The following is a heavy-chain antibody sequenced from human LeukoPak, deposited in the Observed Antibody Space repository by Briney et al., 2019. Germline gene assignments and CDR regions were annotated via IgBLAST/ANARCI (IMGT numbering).Heavy chain of an antibody. D-gene: IGHD4-17*01. CDR3: ARDPYGDNWFDP. Sequence: QPGGSLRLSCAASGFTFSSYWMSWVRQAPGKGLEWVANIKEDGSEKYYVDSVKGRFTIPRDNAKKSLYLQMNNLRAEDTAVYYCARDPYGDNWFDPWGQGTLVTVSS. V-gene: IGHV3-7*01. CDR2: IKEDGSEK. CDR1: GFTFSSYW. J-gene: IGHJ5*02.